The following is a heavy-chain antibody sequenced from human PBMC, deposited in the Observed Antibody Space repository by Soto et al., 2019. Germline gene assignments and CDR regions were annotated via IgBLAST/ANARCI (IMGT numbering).Heavy chain of an antibody. CDR3: ARYTTYSSSWYHX. CDR1: GGSFSGYY. CDR2: INHSGST. Sequence: SETLSLTCAVYGGSFSGYYWSWIRQPPGKGLEWIAEINHSGSTNYNPSLKSRVTISVDTSKNQFSLKLRSVTAADTAVYYCARYTTYSSSWYHXWGQGTLITVSX. D-gene: IGHD6-13*01. J-gene: IGHJ4*02. V-gene: IGHV4-34*01.